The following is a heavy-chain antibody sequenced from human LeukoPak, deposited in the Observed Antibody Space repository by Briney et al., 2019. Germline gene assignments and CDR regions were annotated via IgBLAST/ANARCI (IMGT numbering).Heavy chain of an antibody. CDR2: FDPEDGET. CDR1: GYTLTELS. D-gene: IGHD3-10*01. CDR3: ATGDIRWFGEFPQTNPFDY. V-gene: IGHV1-24*01. J-gene: IGHJ4*02. Sequence: ASVKVSCKVSGYTLTELSMHWVRQAPGKGLEWMGGFDPEDGETIYAQKFQGRVTMTGDTSTDTAYMELSSLRSEDTAVYYCATGDIRWFGEFPQTNPFDYWGQGTLVTVSS.